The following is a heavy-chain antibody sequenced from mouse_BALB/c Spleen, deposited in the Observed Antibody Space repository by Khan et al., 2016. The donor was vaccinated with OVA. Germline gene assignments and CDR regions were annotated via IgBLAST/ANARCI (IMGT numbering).Heavy chain of an antibody. J-gene: IGHJ3*01. D-gene: IGHD1-1*01. CDR3: ATGIGGWFAY. Sequence: VESGGVLVEPGGSLKLSCAASGFTFSSFVMSWVRQTPEKRLEWVATISSAATYTYYPDSVKGRFTISRDNAKNTLYLQMNSLRSDDTASYYCATGIGGWFAYWGQGTLVTVS. V-gene: IGHV5-9-1*01. CDR2: ISSAATYT. CDR1: GFTFSSFV.